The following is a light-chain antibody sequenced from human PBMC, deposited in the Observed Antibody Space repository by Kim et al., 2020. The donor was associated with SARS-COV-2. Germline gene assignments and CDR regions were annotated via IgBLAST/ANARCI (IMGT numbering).Light chain of an antibody. CDR1: QSVSSY. CDR3: QQRSNWPPVT. Sequence: PGERATLSCRASQSVSSYLAWYQQKPGQAPRLLIYDASNRATGIPVRFSGSGSGTDFTLTISSLEPEDFAVYYCQQRSNWPPVTFGGGTKVDIK. J-gene: IGKJ4*01. V-gene: IGKV3-11*01. CDR2: DAS.